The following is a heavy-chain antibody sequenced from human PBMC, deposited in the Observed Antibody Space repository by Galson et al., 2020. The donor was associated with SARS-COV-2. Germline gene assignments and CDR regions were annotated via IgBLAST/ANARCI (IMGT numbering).Heavy chain of an antibody. CDR3: ARDWGYCSSTRCPKYYDGMDV. J-gene: IGHJ6*02. V-gene: IGHV3-30-3*01. Sequence: TGESLRLSCAASGFTFSSYSMHWVRQAPGKGLEWVAVISYDGSNKYYADSVKGRFTISRDNSKNTLYLQMNSLRAEDTAVYYWARDWGYCSSTRCPKYYDGMDVWGHGATVTVSS. CDR2: ISYDGSNK. CDR1: GFTFSSYS. D-gene: IGHD2-2*01.